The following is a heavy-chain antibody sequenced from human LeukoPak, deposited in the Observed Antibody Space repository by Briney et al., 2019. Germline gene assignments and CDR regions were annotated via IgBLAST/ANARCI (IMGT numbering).Heavy chain of an antibody. CDR2: VNSNSGGT. V-gene: IGHV1-2*02. Sequence: ASVKVSCKASGYTFTAYHMHWVRQAPGQGLEWMGWVNSNSGGTNYAQRFRGRVTMTRDTSINTAYMELSGLRSDDTAVYYCAIRDTDMVSPPHYWGQGTLVTVSS. J-gene: IGHJ4*02. CDR3: AIRDTDMVSPPHY. CDR1: GYTFTAYH. D-gene: IGHD5-18*01.